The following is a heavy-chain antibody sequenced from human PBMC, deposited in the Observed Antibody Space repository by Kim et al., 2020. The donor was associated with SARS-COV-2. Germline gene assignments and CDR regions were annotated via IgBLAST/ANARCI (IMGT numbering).Heavy chain of an antibody. CDR2: IIPILGIA. J-gene: IGHJ6*02. V-gene: IGHV1-69*04. CDR3: AREDRVNWVLYYYYGMDV. CDR1: GGTFSSYA. D-gene: IGHD7-27*01. Sequence: SVKVSCKASGGTFSSYAISWVRQAPGQGLEWMGRIIPILGIANYAQKFQGRVTITADKSTSTAYMELSSLRSEDTAVYYCAREDRVNWVLYYYYGMDVWGQGTTVTVSS.